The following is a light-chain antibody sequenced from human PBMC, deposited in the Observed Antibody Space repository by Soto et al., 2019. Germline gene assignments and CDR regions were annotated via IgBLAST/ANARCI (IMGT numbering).Light chain of an antibody. CDR3: QQYGNSPIT. Sequence: QSPATVSVSPGERATLSCRASQSVISNLAWYQQKPGQAPRLLIYGTSSRATGIPDRFSGSGSGTDFTLTISRLEPDDFAVYYCQQYGNSPITFGQGTRLEIK. V-gene: IGKV3-20*01. CDR2: GTS. J-gene: IGKJ5*01. CDR1: QSVISN.